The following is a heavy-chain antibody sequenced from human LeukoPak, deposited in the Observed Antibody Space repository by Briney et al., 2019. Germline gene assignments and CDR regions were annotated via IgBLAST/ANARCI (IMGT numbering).Heavy chain of an antibody. CDR1: GYSISSGYY. CDR3: ARQQQLRWFDP. D-gene: IGHD6-13*01. CDR2: IYHSGST. Sequence: SETLSLTCTVSGYSISSGYYWGWIRQPPGKGLEWIATIYHSGSTNYNPSLRSRVTISVDTSKNQFSLKLSSVTAADTAVYYCARQQQLRWFDPWGQGTLVTVSS. J-gene: IGHJ5*02. V-gene: IGHV4-38-2*02.